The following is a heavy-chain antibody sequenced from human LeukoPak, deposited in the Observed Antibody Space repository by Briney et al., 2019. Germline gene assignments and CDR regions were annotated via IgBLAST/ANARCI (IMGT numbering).Heavy chain of an antibody. Sequence: GGSLTLSCGASGFTFSSFVMSWVRQTPGKGLEWVATITAGGSNTYYEYSVKGRFTISRDNSKNTLHLQMNSLRAEDTAVYYCATRGTSAAKYFADWGQGTMVSVSS. CDR1: GFTFSSFV. V-gene: IGHV3-23*01. D-gene: IGHD1-1*01. CDR2: ITAGGSNT. J-gene: IGHJ4*02. CDR3: ATRGTSAAKYFAD.